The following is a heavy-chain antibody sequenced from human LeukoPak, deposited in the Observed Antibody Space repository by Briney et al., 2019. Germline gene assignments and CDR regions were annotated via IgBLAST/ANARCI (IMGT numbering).Heavy chain of an antibody. CDR3: ARDLSSMYVGYCGGGSCRGSYHFDY. CDR1: GYTFTGYY. D-gene: IGHD2-15*01. V-gene: IGHV1-2*02. J-gene: IGHJ4*02. Sequence: ASVKVSCKASGYTFTGYYMHWVRQAPGQGLEWMGWINPNSGGTNYAQKFQGRVTMTRDTSISTAYMELSRLRSDDTAVYYCARDLSSMYVGYCGGGSCRGSYHFDYWGQGTLVTVSS. CDR2: INPNSGGT.